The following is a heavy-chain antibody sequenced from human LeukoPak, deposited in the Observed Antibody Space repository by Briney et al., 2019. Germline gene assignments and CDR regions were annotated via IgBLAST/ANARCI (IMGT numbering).Heavy chain of an antibody. J-gene: IGHJ4*02. Sequence: PSQTLSLTCSVSGGTITSGRYYWTWIRQYPEKGLEWIGYSYYSGSTHFKPSLKSRVTISLDKSKNQFSLNLTSATAADTAVYYCARATYDLLTGFYLDSWGQGTLVTVSS. V-gene: IGHV4-31*03. CDR1: GGTITSGRYY. D-gene: IGHD3-9*01. CDR2: SYYSGST. CDR3: ARATYDLLTGFYLDS.